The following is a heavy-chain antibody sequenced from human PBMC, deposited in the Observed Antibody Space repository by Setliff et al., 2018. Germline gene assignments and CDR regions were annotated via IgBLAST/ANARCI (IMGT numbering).Heavy chain of an antibody. J-gene: IGHJ6*02. CDR3: ARGEWLLLHQTTVSNDYYYGMDV. V-gene: IGHV1-8*01. Sequence: ASVKVSCKASGYTFTSYDINWVRQATGQGLEWMGWMNPNSGNTGYAQKFQGRVTMTRNTSISTAYMELSSLRSEDTAVYYCARGEWLLLHQTTVSNDYYYGMDVWGQGTTVTVSS. CDR2: MNPNSGNT. D-gene: IGHD4-17*01. CDR1: GYTFTSYD.